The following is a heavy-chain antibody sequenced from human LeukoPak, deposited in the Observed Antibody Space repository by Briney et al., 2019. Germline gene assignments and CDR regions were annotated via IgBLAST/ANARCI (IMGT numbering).Heavy chain of an antibody. V-gene: IGHV3-66*01. Sequence: GGSLRLSCAASGFTVNPNYMSWVRQAPGKGLEWVSVIYSGGGAHYADSVKGRFTISRDNSKNTLYLQMNSLRAEDTAVYYCATTGRIAVAGTDQTDYWGQGTLVTVSS. CDR2: IYSGGGA. J-gene: IGHJ4*02. CDR1: GFTVNPNY. CDR3: ATTGRIAVAGTDQTDY. D-gene: IGHD6-19*01.